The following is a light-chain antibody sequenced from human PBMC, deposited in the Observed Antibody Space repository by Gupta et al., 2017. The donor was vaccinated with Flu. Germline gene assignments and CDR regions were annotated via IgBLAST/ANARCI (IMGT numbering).Light chain of an antibody. J-gene: IGLJ2*01. Sequence: LTQPPAASGSPGQPVPVSCTCYSRDIGAYTHISWYQQHPGKAPKLIIFEVTERSSGVPYRFSGSKSGNTASLTVSGLQPDDEADYFCTSYAGINNFNVIFGGGTKLTVL. CDR3: TSYAGINNFNVI. CDR2: EVT. CDR1: SRDIGAYTH. V-gene: IGLV2-8*01.